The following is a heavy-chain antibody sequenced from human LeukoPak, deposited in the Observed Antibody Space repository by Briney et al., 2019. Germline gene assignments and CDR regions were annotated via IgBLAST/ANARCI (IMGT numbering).Heavy chain of an antibody. CDR3: ARDEMATIKGSVYAFDI. Sequence: QSGGYLRLSCAASGFTFSSYAMHWVRQAPGKGLEWVAVISYDGSNKYYADSVKGRFTISRDNSKNTLYLQMNSLRAEDTAVYYCARDEMATIKGSVYAFDIWGQGTMVTVSS. V-gene: IGHV3-30-3*01. CDR1: GFTFSSYA. CDR2: ISYDGSNK. D-gene: IGHD5-24*01. J-gene: IGHJ3*02.